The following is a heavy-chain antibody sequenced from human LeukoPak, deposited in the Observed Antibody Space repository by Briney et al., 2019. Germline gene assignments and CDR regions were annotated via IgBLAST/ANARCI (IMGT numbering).Heavy chain of an antibody. CDR1: GFTFSSYA. D-gene: IGHD3-10*01. J-gene: IGHJ5*02. CDR2: ISGSGGST. V-gene: IGHV3-23*01. Sequence: PGGSLRLFCAASGFTFSSYAMSWVRQAPGKGLEWVSAISGSGGSTYYADSVKGRFTISRGNSKNTLYLQINSLRAEDTAVYYCAKDPEYYYGSGSYSWFDPWGQGTLVTVSS. CDR3: AKDPEYYYGSGSYSWFDP.